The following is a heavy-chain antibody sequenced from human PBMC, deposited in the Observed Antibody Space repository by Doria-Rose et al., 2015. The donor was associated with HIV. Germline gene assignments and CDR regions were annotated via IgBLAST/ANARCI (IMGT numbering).Heavy chain of an antibody. CDR3: ARIKSSRWYHKYYFDF. CDR2: IFSDDER. D-gene: IGHD6-13*01. Sequence: SGPVLVKPTETLTLTCTVSGVSLSSPGMGVSWIRQPPGKALEWLANIFSDDERSYKSSLKSRATISRGTFKSQVVLTMTDMDPVDTATYYCARIKSSRWYHKYYFDFWGQGTLVIVSA. V-gene: IGHV2-26*01. J-gene: IGHJ4*02. CDR1: GVSLSSPGMG.